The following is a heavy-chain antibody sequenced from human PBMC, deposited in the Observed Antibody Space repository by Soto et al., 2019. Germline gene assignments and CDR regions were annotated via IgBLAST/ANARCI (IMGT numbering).Heavy chain of an antibody. CDR2: IYYSGST. D-gene: IGHD2-15*01. CDR3: ARHAVVMAAPNWFDP. Sequence: QLQLQESGPGLVKPSETLSLTCTVSGGSISSSSYYWGWIRQPPGKGLEWIGSIYYSGSTYYNPSLKSRVTISVDTSKNQFSLKLSSVTAADAAVYYCARHAVVMAAPNWFDPWGQGTLVTVSS. V-gene: IGHV4-39*01. J-gene: IGHJ5*02. CDR1: GGSISSSSYY.